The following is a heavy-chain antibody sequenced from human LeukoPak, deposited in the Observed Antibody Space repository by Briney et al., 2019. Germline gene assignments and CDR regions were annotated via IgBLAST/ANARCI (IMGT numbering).Heavy chain of an antibody. Sequence: PGGSLRLSCAASGFTFSSYWMSWVRQAPGKGLEWVANIKEDGSEKYYVDSVRGRFTLSRDNAKNSLYLQMNSLRAEDKAVYYCARRFIAAAFFDHWGQGTLVAVSS. CDR3: ARRFIAAAFFDH. J-gene: IGHJ4*02. CDR1: GFTFSSYW. CDR2: IKEDGSEK. V-gene: IGHV3-7*01. D-gene: IGHD6-13*01.